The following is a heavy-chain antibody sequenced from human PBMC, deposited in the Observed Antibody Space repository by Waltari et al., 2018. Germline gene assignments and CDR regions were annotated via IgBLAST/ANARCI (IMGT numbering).Heavy chain of an antibody. CDR1: GGSFSGYY. D-gene: IGHD3-22*01. J-gene: IGHJ4*02. CDR2: INHSGST. V-gene: IGHV4-34*01. CDR3: ARGLTPYYYDSSGYYYFDY. Sequence: QVQLQQWGAGLLKPSETLSLTCAVYGGSFSGYYWSWIRQPPGTGLEWIGEINHSGSTNYNPSLKSRVTISVDTSKNQFSLKLSSVTAADTAVYYCARGLTPYYYDSSGYYYFDYWGQGTLVTVSS.